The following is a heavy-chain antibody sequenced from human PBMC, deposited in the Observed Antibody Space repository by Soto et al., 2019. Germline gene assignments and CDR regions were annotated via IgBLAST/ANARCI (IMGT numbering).Heavy chain of an antibody. CDR2: ISYDGSNK. CDR1: GFTFSSYA. Sequence: PGGSLRLSCAASGFTFSSYAMHWVRQAPGKGLEWVAVISYDGSNKYYADSVKGRFTISRDNSKNTLYLQMSSLRAEDTAVYYCARDYYYGSGSLWTYYYYYGMDVWGQGTTVTVSS. V-gene: IGHV3-30-3*01. CDR3: ARDYYYGSGSLWTYYYYYGMDV. J-gene: IGHJ6*02. D-gene: IGHD3-10*01.